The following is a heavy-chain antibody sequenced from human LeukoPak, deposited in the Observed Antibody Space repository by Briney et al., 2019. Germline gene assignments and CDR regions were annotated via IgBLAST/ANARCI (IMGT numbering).Heavy chain of an antibody. D-gene: IGHD1-26*01. J-gene: IGHJ4*02. CDR2: INPNSGGT. CDR1: GYTFTGYY. CDR3: ARMDRSGSYFIDY. V-gene: IGHV1-2*04. Sequence: ASVKVSCKASGYTFTGYYMHWVRQAPGQGLEWMGWINPNSGGTNYAQKFQGWVTMTRDTSISTAYMELSRLRSDDTAVYYCARMDRSGSYFIDYWGQGTLVTVSS.